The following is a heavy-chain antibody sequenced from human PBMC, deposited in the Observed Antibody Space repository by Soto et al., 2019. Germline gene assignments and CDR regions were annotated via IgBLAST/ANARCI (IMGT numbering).Heavy chain of an antibody. Sequence: EVQLVESGGGLVQPGGSLRLSCAASGFIFSSYWMHWVRQAPGKGLVWVSRINSDGSSTSYADSVKGQFTISRDNAKNTLYLQMNSLRAEDTAVYYCASSVLTPFDYWGQGTLVTVSS. CDR1: GFIFSSYW. J-gene: IGHJ4*02. V-gene: IGHV3-74*01. CDR2: INSDGSST. CDR3: ASSVLTPFDY. D-gene: IGHD6-6*01.